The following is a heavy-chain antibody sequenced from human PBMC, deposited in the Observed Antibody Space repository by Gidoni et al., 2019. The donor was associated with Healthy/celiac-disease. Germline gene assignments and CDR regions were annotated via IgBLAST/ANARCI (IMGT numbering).Heavy chain of an antibody. V-gene: IGHV2-26*01. Sequence: QVTLKESGPVLVKPTETLTLTCTVSGFSLSNARMGVSWIRQPPGKALEWLAHIFSNDEKSYSTSLKSRLTISKDTSKRQVVLTMTNMDPVDTATYYCARTPYYDFWSGYFYYYYYYMDVWGKGTTVTVSS. CDR1: GFSLSNARMG. CDR3: ARTPYYDFWSGYFYYYYYYMDV. J-gene: IGHJ6*03. CDR2: IFSNDEK. D-gene: IGHD3-3*01.